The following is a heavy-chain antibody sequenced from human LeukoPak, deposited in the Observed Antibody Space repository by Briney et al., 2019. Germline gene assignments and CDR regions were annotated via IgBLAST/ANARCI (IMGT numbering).Heavy chain of an antibody. J-gene: IGHJ4*02. CDR3: ARVHPGYSGYDLGFDY. CDR2: INPNSSDT. V-gene: IGHV1-2*02. Sequence: ASVKVSCKASGYTFTDYYMHWVRQAPGQGLEWMGWINPNSSDTNYAQNFQDRVTMTRDTSISTAYMELSGLKSDDTAVYYCARVHPGYSGYDLGFDYWGQGTLVTVSS. CDR1: GYTFTDYY. D-gene: IGHD5-12*01.